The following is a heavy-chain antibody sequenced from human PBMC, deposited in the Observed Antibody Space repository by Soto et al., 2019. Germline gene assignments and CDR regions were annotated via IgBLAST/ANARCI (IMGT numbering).Heavy chain of an antibody. CDR3: ARSIVVVTALDY. J-gene: IGHJ4*02. CDR2: INAGNGNT. V-gene: IGHV1-3*01. Sequence: ASVKASSTACGYTFTSNAMHCVRQAPGQRLEWMGWINAGNGNTKYSQKFQGRVTITRDTSASTAYMELSSLRSEDTAVYYCARSIVVVTALDYWGQGTLVTVSS. D-gene: IGHD2-21*02. CDR1: GYTFTSNA.